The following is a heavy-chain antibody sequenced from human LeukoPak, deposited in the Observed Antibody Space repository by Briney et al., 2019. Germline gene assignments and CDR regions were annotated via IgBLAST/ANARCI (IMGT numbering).Heavy chain of an antibody. CDR1: GFTFSSYS. CDR2: ISSSSSYI. D-gene: IGHD3-16*01. V-gene: IGHV3-21*01. CDR3: ARASGEWIVALDY. J-gene: IGHJ4*02. Sequence: GGSLRLSCAASGFTFSSYSMNWVRQAPGKGLEWVSSISSSSSYIYYADSVKGRFTISRDNAKNSLYLQMNSLRAEDTAVYYCARASGEWIVALDYWGQGTLVTASS.